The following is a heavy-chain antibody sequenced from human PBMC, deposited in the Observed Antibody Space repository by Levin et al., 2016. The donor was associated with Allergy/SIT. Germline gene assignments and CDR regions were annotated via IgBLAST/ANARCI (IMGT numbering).Heavy chain of an antibody. J-gene: IGHJ4*02. Sequence: GESLKIPCAASGFTFRSYWMHWVRQAPGKGLVWVSRIDEDGSTTTYADSVKGRFTISRDNARNILYLQMNSLRVEDMAVYYCARDVGGEAGHWGQGALVTVSS. D-gene: IGHD4-17*01. CDR3: ARDVGGEAGH. CDR2: IDEDGSTT. V-gene: IGHV3-74*03. CDR1: GFTFRSYW.